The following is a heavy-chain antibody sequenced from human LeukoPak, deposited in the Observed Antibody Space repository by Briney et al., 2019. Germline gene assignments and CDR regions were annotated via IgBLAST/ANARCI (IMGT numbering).Heavy chain of an antibody. CDR1: GFTFDDYA. CDR3: AKGLRTGAFDI. Sequence: PGGSLRLSCAASGFTFDDYAMHWVRQAPGKGLEWVSGISWNSGSIGYADSVKGRFTISRDNAKNSLYLQMNSLRAEDTALYYCAKGLRTGAFDIWGQGTMVTVSS. J-gene: IGHJ3*02. CDR2: ISWNSGSI. D-gene: IGHD3-10*01. V-gene: IGHV3-9*01.